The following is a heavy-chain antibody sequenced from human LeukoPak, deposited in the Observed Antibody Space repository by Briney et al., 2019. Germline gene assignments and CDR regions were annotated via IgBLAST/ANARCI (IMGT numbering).Heavy chain of an antibody. V-gene: IGHV3-53*01. Sequence: GGSLRLSCAASGFTVSSNYMSWVRQAPGKGPEWVSVIYSGGSTYYADSVKGRFTISRDNSKNTLYLQMNSLRAEDTAVYYCARGPLYYDFWSGPPPQFDPWGREPWSPSPQ. CDR1: GFTVSSNY. D-gene: IGHD3-3*01. CDR3: ARGPLYYDFWSGPPPQFDP. J-gene: IGHJ5*02. CDR2: IYSGGST.